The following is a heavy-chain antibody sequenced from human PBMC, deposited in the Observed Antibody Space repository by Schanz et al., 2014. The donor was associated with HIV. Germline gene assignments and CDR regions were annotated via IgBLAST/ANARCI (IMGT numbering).Heavy chain of an antibody. V-gene: IGHV3-30*03. CDR1: GFAFSRYT. Sequence: VQLVESGGGLVKPGGSLRLSCTASGFAFSRYTMNWVRQAPGKGLEWVAVISYDGSNKYYADSVKGRFTISRDNSKNTLYLQMNSLRAEDTAVYYCARDRFQGGTRGGYYYFGMDVWGQGISVTVS. J-gene: IGHJ6*02. D-gene: IGHD2-15*01. CDR3: ARDRFQGGTRGGYYYFGMDV. CDR2: ISYDGSNK.